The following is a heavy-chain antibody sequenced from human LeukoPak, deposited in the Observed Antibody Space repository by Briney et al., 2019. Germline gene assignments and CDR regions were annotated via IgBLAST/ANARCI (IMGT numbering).Heavy chain of an antibody. J-gene: IGHJ4*02. V-gene: IGHV1-2*02. CDR3: ARDLWGYCSSTSCHLPGGY. Sequence: ASVKVSCKASGYTFTGYHMHWVRQAPGQGLEWMGWINPNSGGTNYAQKFQGRVTMTRDTSISTAYMELSRLRSDDTAVYYCARDLWGYCSSTSCHLPGGYWGQGTLVTVSS. CDR2: INPNSGGT. D-gene: IGHD2-2*01. CDR1: GYTFTGYH.